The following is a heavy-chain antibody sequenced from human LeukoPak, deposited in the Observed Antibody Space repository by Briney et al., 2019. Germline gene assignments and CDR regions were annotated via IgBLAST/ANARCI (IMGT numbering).Heavy chain of an antibody. V-gene: IGHV4-61*03. J-gene: IGHJ5*02. CDR1: GGSISSSSYY. D-gene: IGHD3-22*01. CDR2: IYYSGST. Sequence: SETLSLTCTVSGGSISSSSYYWGWIRQPPGKGLEWIGYIYYSGSTNYNPSLKSRVAISVDTSKNHFSLKLSSVTAADTAVYYCARAHSSGYYSPEKNWFDPWGQGTLVTVSS. CDR3: ARAHSSGYYSPEKNWFDP.